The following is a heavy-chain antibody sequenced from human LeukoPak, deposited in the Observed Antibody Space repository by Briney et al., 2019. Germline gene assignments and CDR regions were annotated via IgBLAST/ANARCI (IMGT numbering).Heavy chain of an antibody. J-gene: IGHJ4*02. D-gene: IGHD1-14*01. V-gene: IGHV3-21*01. CDR3: ATETIGRHYDY. Sequence: GGSLRLSCAASGYTFSSCGFNWVRQAPGKGLEWVSSIGPTGTDRYYADSVRGRFTISRDNAKNSMYLQMDSLRDEDTAVYYCATETIGRHYDYWGQGTLLTVSS. CDR1: GYTFSSCG. CDR2: IGPTGTDR.